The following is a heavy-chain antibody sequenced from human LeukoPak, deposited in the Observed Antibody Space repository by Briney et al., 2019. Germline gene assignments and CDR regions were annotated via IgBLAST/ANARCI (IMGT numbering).Heavy chain of an antibody. Sequence: ASVKVSCKVSGYTLTELSMHWVRQAPGKGLEWMGGFDPEDGETIYAQKFQGRVTMTEDTSTDTAYMELSSLRSEDTAVYYCARRRQIVVVTDRRVSDDAFDIWAQGTMVTVSS. CDR2: FDPEDGET. CDR3: ARRRQIVVVTDRRVSDDAFDI. J-gene: IGHJ3*02. V-gene: IGHV1-24*01. D-gene: IGHD2-21*02. CDR1: GYTLTELS.